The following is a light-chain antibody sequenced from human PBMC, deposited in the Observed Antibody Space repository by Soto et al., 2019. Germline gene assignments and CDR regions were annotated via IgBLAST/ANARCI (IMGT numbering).Light chain of an antibody. CDR1: QSVNSN. Sequence: EIVMTQSPATLSVSPGERATLSCRASQSVNSNLAWYRQKPGQAPRLLISDASTRATGVPARFSGSGSGTEFTLTISSLQSEDSGIYYCQQYNFWLTLTFGGGTNVEIK. CDR2: DAS. J-gene: IGKJ4*01. V-gene: IGKV3-15*01. CDR3: QQYNFWLTLT.